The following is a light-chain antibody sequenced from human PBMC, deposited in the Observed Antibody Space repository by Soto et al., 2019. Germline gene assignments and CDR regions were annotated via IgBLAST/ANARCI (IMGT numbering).Light chain of an antibody. CDR1: SSDFGGYNY. J-gene: IGLJ1*01. CDR2: DVS. V-gene: IGLV2-14*01. CDR3: SSYTSSSTLHV. Sequence: QSVLTQPASVSGSPGQSITISCTGTSSDFGGYNYVSWYQQHPGKAPKLMIYDVSNRPSGVSNRFSGSKSGNTASLTISGLQAVGEADYYCSSYTSSSTLHVFGTGTKVTVL.